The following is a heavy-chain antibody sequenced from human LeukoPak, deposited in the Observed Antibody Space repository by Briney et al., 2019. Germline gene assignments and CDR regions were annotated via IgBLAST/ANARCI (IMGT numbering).Heavy chain of an antibody. CDR3: ARANLAPYDSSGYNFRGYFDY. D-gene: IGHD3-22*01. CDR2: ISGYNGLT. CDR1: GYNFNSYG. Sequence: ASVKVSCRASGYNFNSYGISWLRQVPGQGLEWMGWISGYNGLTRYGKNVQGRVTLTTDTSTRTAYMELRSLRSDDTAVYYCARANLAPYDSSGYNFRGYFDYWGQGTRVTVSS. V-gene: IGHV1-18*01. J-gene: IGHJ4*02.